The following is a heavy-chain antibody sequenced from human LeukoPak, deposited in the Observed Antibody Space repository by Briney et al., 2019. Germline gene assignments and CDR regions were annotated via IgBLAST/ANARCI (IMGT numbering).Heavy chain of an antibody. J-gene: IGHJ6*03. Sequence: GGSLRLSCAASGFTFSSYAMSWVRQAPGKGLEWVGRIKSKTDGGTTDYAAPVKGRFTISRDDSKNTLYLQMNSLKTEDTAVYYCTTAPQLDYYYYYMDVWGKGTTVTISS. CDR3: TTAPQLDYYYYYMDV. CDR1: GFTFSSYA. V-gene: IGHV3-15*01. D-gene: IGHD6-13*01. CDR2: IKSKTDGGTT.